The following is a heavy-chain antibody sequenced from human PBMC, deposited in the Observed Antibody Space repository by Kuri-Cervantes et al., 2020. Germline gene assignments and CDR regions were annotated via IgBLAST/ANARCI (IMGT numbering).Heavy chain of an antibody. CDR3: ARDADMLQGFYYYYYMDV. CDR2: ISYDGSNK. J-gene: IGHJ6*03. D-gene: IGHD3-16*01. CDR1: GFTFSSYA. V-gene: IGHV3-30*01. Sequence: GESLKISCAASGFTFSSYAMHWVRQAPGKGLEWVAVISYDGSNKYYADSVKGRFTISRDNSKNTLYLQMNSLRAEDTAVYYCARDADMLQGFYYYYYMDVWGKGTTVTDSS.